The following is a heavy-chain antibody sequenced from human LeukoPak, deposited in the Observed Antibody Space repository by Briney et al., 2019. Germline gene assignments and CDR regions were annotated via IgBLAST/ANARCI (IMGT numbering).Heavy chain of an antibody. CDR2: INPNSGGT. V-gene: IGHV1-2*02. D-gene: IGHD2-15*01. CDR1: GYTFTDYY. CDR3: ARDRVAATGNWFDP. Sequence: ASVKVSCKASGYTFTDYYMHWVRQAPGHGLEWMGWINPNSGGTSYAQKFQGRVTMTRDTSISTAYMELSSLRSDDTAVYYCARDRVAATGNWFDPWGQGTLLTVSS. J-gene: IGHJ5*02.